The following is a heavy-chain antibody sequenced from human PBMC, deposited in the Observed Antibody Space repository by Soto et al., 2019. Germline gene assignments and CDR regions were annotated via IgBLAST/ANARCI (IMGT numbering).Heavy chain of an antibody. Sequence: QVQLQQWGAELLKPSETLSLTCAVYGGSFSGYYWSWIRQPPGKGLEWIGEINHSGSTNYNPSLESSVTGSVDMSKNHFSLKLSFETAADTAVYSCASSRITVVRGVKNRSLAFDIWGQGTMVTVSS. V-gene: IGHV4-34*01. D-gene: IGHD3-10*01. CDR1: GGSFSGYY. J-gene: IGHJ3*02. CDR3: ASSRITVVRGVKNRSLAFDI. CDR2: INHSGST.